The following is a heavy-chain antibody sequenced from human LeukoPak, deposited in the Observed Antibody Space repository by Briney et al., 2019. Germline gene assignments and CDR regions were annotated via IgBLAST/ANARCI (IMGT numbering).Heavy chain of an antibody. CDR3: AKAPNPAYYDILTGQRQYYFDY. CDR1: GFTFSDYY. CDR2: ISSSGSTI. J-gene: IGHJ4*02. Sequence: PGGSLRLSCAASGFTFSDYYMSWIRQAPGKGLEWVSYISSSGSTIYYADSVKGRFTISRDNAKNSLYLQMNSLRAEDTAVYYCAKAPNPAYYDILTGQRQYYFDYWGQGTLVTVSS. V-gene: IGHV3-11*01. D-gene: IGHD3-9*01.